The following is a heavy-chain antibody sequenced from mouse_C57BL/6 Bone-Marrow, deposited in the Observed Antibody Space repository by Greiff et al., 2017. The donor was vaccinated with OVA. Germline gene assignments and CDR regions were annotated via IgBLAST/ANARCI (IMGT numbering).Heavy chain of an antibody. CDR2: IYPRSGNT. V-gene: IGHV1-81*01. D-gene: IGHD2-3*01. Sequence: VQLQESGAELARPGASVKLSCKASGYTFTSYGISWVKQRTGQGLEWIGEIYPRSGNTYYNEKFKGKATLTADKSSSTAYMKVRSLTSENSTVYFGAEDRFDNGYSAWFAGWGKGTLVTVSA. J-gene: IGHJ3*01. CDR3: AEDRFDNGYSAWFAG. CDR1: GYTFTSYG.